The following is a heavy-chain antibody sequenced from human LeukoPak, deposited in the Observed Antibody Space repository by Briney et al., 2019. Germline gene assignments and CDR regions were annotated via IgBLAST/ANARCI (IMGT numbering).Heavy chain of an antibody. V-gene: IGHV1-8*01. D-gene: IGHD6-19*01. CDR1: GYTFTSYD. J-gene: IGHJ5*02. CDR3: ARGRMYSSGWYNNWFDP. CDR2: MNPNSGNT. Sequence: GASVKVSCKASGYTFTSYDINWVRQATGQGLEWMGWMNPNSGNTGYAQKFQGRVTMTRNTSTSTAYMELSSLRSEDTAVYYCARGRMYSSGWYNNWFDPWGQGTLVTVSS.